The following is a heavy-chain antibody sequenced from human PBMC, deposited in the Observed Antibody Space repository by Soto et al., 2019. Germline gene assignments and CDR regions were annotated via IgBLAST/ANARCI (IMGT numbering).Heavy chain of an antibody. CDR3: ARGGGSWYNCFDL. CDR1: GGSISRGGYY. CDR2: IYYSGST. V-gene: IGHV4-39*01. Sequence: SETPSITCTVSGGSISRGGYYWGWIRQPPGKGLEWIGSIYYSGSTYYNPSLKSRVTISVDTSKNQFSLKLSSVTAADTAVYYCARGGGSWYNCFDLWGQGTLVTVSS. D-gene: IGHD6-13*01. J-gene: IGHJ5*02.